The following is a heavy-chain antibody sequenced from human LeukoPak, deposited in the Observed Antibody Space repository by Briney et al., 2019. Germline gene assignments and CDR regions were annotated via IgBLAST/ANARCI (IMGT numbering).Heavy chain of an antibody. CDR2: ISDSGSST. J-gene: IGHJ4*02. CDR1: GFIFSSYA. D-gene: IGHD6-6*01. CDR3: AKGRGSSSGMFDY. V-gene: IGHV3-23*01. Sequence: GESLRLSCAASGFIFSSYAMSWVRQAPGKGLEWVSRISDSGSSTYYADSVKGRFTISRDNSRNTLYLQMNSLRADDTAVYYCAKGRGSSSGMFDYWGQGTLVTVSS.